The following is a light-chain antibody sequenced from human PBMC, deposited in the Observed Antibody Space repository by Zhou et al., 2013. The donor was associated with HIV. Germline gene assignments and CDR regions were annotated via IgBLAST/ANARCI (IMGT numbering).Light chain of an antibody. CDR1: QDIVTY. Sequence: IQLTQSPSSLSASIGDRVTITCRASQDIVTYVAWYQQTPGTAPRVLIYDASTLQTGVSSRFSGSGSGTEFTLSISGLQREEFAIYYCQQLNSFPLTFGQGTRLEI. CDR3: QQLNSFPLT. CDR2: DAS. V-gene: IGKV1-9*01. J-gene: IGKJ5*01.